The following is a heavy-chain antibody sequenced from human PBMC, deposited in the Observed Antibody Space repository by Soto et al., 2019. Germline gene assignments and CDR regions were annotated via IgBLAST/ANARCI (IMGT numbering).Heavy chain of an antibody. CDR2: ISSNGVTT. CDR1: GFSFSSYA. D-gene: IGHD3-3*01. J-gene: IGHJ4*02. V-gene: IGHV3-64D*08. CDR3: VKERWVDY. Sequence: PGGSLRLSCSVSGFSFSSYAMHWVRQAPGKGLEYVSSISSNGVTTYYADSVKGRFTMSRDNSKNTLSLQMNSLRPDDTAVYYCVKERWVDYWGQGTLVTVSS.